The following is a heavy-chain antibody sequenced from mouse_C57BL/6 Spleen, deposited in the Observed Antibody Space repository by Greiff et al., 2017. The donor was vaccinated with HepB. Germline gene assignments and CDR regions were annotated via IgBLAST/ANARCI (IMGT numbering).Heavy chain of an antibody. CDR1: GYTFTSYW. CDR2: IDPSDSYT. J-gene: IGHJ2*01. D-gene: IGHD1-1*01. V-gene: IGHV1-69*01. CDR3: ARWTHYYGSSYDY. Sequence: VQLQQPGAELVMPGASVKLSCKASGYTFTSYWMHWVKQRPGQGLEWIGEIDPSDSYTNYNQKFKGKSTLTVDKSSSTAYMQLSSLTSEDSAVYYCARWTHYYGSSYDYWGQGTTLTVSS.